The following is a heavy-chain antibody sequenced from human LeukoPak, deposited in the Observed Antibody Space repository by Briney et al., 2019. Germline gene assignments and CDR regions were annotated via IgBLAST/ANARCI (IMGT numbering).Heavy chain of an antibody. V-gene: IGHV4-34*01. D-gene: IGHD3-10*01. J-gene: IGHJ5*02. CDR1: GGSFSGYY. Sequence: SETLSLTCAVYGGSFSGYYWSWIRQPPGKGLEWIGEINHSGSTNYNPSLKSRVTISVDTSKNQFSLKLSSVTAADTAVYYCARGQVTMVRGVIIGWSDPWGQGTLVTVSS. CDR2: INHSGST. CDR3: ARGQVTMVRGVIIGWSDP.